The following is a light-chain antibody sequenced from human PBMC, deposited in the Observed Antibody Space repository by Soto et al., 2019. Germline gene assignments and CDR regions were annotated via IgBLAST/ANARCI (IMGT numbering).Light chain of an antibody. CDR2: DAS. V-gene: IGKV3-20*01. J-gene: IGKJ5*01. CDR3: QQYGSSPT. CDR1: QSVSSSY. Sequence: EIVLTQSPGTLSLSPGDRATLSCRASQSVSSSYLAWYQQKPGQAPGLLIYDASNRATGIPDRFSGSGSGTDFTLTISRLEPEDFAVYYCQQYGSSPTFGEGTRLEIK.